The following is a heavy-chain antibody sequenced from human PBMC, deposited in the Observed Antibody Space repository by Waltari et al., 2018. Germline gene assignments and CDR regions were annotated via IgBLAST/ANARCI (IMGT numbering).Heavy chain of an antibody. CDR3: ARVQEYSSGWLDWYFDL. Sequence: QVQLQEAGQGLEKPSDTLSLTCTASGGSTSRYYWNWIRQPAGQGLEWIGRIYTSGSTNYNPSLKSRVTMSVDTSKNQFSLKLSSVTAADTAVYYCARVQEYSSGWLDWYFDLWGRGTLVTVSS. CDR2: IYTSGST. CDR1: GGSTSRYY. V-gene: IGHV4-4*07. J-gene: IGHJ2*01. D-gene: IGHD6-19*01.